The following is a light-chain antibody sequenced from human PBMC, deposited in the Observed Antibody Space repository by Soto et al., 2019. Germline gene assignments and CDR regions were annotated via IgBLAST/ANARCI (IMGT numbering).Light chain of an antibody. V-gene: IGKV3-11*01. CDR2: GAS. CDR1: QSVDSN. J-gene: IGKJ3*01. Sequence: EIVMTQSPATLSVSPGDGATLSCRASQSVDSNLAWYQQRPGQTPRLLIYGASGRATDTPDRFSGRGSGTDFTLTISSLEPEDFAVYYCQQRSNWPPTFGPGTKVDI. CDR3: QQRSNWPPT.